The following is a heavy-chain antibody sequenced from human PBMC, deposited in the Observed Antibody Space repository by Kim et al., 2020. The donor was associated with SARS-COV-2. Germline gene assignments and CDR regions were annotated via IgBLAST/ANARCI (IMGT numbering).Heavy chain of an antibody. CDR3: ARSIAAAGLVDY. CDR2: ISGSGGST. Sequence: GGSLRLSCAASGFTFSSYTMSWVRQAPGKGLEWVSAISGSGGSTYYADSVKGRFTISRDNSKNTLYLQMNSLRAEDTAVYYCARSIAAAGLVDYWGQGTLVTVSS. V-gene: IGHV3-23*01. J-gene: IGHJ4*02. CDR1: GFTFSSYT. D-gene: IGHD6-13*01.